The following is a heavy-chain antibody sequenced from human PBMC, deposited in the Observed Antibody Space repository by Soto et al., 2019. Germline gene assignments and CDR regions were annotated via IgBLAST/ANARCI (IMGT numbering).Heavy chain of an antibody. CDR1: GFTFSSYE. Sequence: GGSLRLSCAASGFTFSSYEMNWVRQAPGKGLEWVSYISSSGSTIYYADSVKGRFIISRDNAKNSLYLQMNSLRAEDTAVYYCARGPQQHFDYWGQGTLVTVSS. D-gene: IGHD6-13*01. J-gene: IGHJ4*02. V-gene: IGHV3-48*03. CDR3: ARGPQQHFDY. CDR2: ISSSGSTI.